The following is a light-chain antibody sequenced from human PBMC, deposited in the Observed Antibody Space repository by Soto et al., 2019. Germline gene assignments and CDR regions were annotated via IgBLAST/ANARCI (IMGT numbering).Light chain of an antibody. CDR1: QSISSY. CDR3: QQRYSSPRT. CDR2: AAF. V-gene: IGKV1-39*01. J-gene: IGKJ1*01. Sequence: DSQRTQTPSTLSASVGDRVSITCRASQSISSYLNRYQQKPGKAPNLLIHAAFNLQSGVPSRFSGSGSGTDFTLTIRSLHPEYFATYYYQQRYSSPRTFGQGTKVDIK.